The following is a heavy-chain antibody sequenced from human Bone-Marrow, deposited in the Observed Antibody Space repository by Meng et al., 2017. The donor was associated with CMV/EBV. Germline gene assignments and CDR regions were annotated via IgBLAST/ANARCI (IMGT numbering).Heavy chain of an antibody. CDR2: IKPNSGGT. CDR1: GYTFTGYY. Sequence: ASVKVSCKASGYTFTGYYMHWVRQAPGQGLEWMGWIKPNSGGTNYAQKFQGRVTMTRDTSINTAYMELSRLRSDDTAVYYWSRAGQVIDYWGQGTLVTVSS. J-gene: IGHJ4*02. CDR3: SRAGQVIDY. V-gene: IGHV1-2*02.